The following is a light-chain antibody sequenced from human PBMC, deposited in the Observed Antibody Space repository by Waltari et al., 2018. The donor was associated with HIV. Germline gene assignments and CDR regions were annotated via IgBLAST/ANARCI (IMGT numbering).Light chain of an antibody. V-gene: IGKV1-27*01. J-gene: IGKJ5*01. CDR1: RDISND. CDR3: QNYDSAPVA. CDR2: GAS. Sequence: DIQMSQAPSSLSASVGDRVTITCMASRDISNDLAWYQQNSGEVPKLLIYGASTLRSGVSSRFRGSASGTEFTLTINGLQPEDVASYDCQNYDSAPVAFGQGTLLEI.